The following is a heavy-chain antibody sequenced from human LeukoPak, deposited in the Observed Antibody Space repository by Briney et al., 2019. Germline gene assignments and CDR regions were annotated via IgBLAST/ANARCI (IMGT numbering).Heavy chain of an antibody. V-gene: IGHV4-4*09. CDR2: IYTDGST. Sequence: SETLSLTCTVSGGSISSNSWSWIRQPPGKGLEWIGYIYTDGSTDYNPSLKSRVTISVDTSKNQFSLKLSSVTAADTAVYYCARRNYDILTGYYNGGYYSYYYMAVWGKGATVTVSS. J-gene: IGHJ6*03. CDR3: ARRNYDILTGYYNGGYYSYYYMAV. D-gene: IGHD3-9*01. CDR1: GGSISSNS.